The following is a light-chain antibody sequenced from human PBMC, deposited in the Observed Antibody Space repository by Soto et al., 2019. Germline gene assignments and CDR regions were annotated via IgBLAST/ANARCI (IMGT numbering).Light chain of an antibody. CDR2: GNN. J-gene: IGLJ3*02. Sequence: QPVLTQPPSLSGAPGQRVTISCTGTSSNIGAGSDVHWYLQLPGTAPKLLIYGNNNRPSGVPDRFSASKSGTSASLAITGLQAEDEADYYCQSYDRSLSGSWVFGGGTKLTVL. V-gene: IGLV1-40*01. CDR3: QSYDRSLSGSWV. CDR1: SSNIGAGSD.